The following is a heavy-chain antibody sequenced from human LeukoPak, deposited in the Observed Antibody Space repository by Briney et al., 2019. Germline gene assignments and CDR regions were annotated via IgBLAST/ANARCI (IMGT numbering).Heavy chain of an antibody. CDR2: IYSGGTT. CDR3: ARDRRGVGGQFDY. J-gene: IGHJ4*02. Sequence: TGGSLRLSCAASGFTVSSNYMSWLRQAPAKGLEWVSVIYSGGTTYYADSVKGRFTISRDNSKNTLYLQMSSLRADDTAVYYCARDRRGVGGQFDYWGQGTLVTVSS. CDR1: GFTVSSNY. V-gene: IGHV3-53*01. D-gene: IGHD3-10*01.